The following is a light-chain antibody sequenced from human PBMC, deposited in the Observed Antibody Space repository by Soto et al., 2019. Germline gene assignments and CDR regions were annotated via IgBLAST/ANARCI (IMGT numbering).Light chain of an antibody. J-gene: IGKJ1*01. CDR3: QQYNNWPPGT. V-gene: IGKV3-15*01. CDR2: GAS. CDR1: QSVSSN. Sequence: EIVMTQSPATLSVSPGERATLSCRASQSVSSNLAWYQQKPGQAPRLLIYGASTRATRIPARFSGSGSGTEFTINISSLQSEDFAVYYCQQYNNWPPGTFGQGTKVEIK.